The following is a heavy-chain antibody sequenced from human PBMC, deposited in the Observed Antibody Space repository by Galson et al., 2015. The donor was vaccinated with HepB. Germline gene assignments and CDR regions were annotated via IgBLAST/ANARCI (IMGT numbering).Heavy chain of an antibody. J-gene: IGHJ3*02. D-gene: IGHD6-13*01. V-gene: IGHV3-30-3*01. CDR1: GFTFSSYA. CDR2: ISYDGSNK. CDR3: ARAGGGVPAAMTIAAAGTGIGAFDI. Sequence: SLRLSCAASGFTFSSYAMHWVRQAPGKGLEWVAVISYDGSNKYYADSVKGRFTISRDNSKNTLYLQMNSLRAEDTAVYYCARAGGGVPAAMTIAAAGTGIGAFDIWGQGTMVTVSS.